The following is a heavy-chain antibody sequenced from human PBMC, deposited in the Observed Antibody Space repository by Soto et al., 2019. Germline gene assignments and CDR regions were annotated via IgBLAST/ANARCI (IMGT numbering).Heavy chain of an antibody. CDR3: ARDDCGSVN. CDR2: IWYDGSKK. CDR1: GFIFSNYG. J-gene: IGHJ4*02. Sequence: QVQLVESGGGVVQPGRSLRLSCAASGFIFSNYGMHWVRQAPGKGLEWVAVIWYDGSKKYYADSVKGRFTISRDNSESTVSLQIDSLRAEDTAVYYCARDDCGSVNWGQGTLVTVSS. V-gene: IGHV3-33*01. D-gene: IGHD3-10*01.